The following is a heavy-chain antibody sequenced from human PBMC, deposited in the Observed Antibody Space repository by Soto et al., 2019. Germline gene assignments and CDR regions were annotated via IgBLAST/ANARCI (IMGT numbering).Heavy chain of an antibody. J-gene: IGHJ4*02. CDR3: ARAPREDLYYFDY. Sequence: QVQLVQSGAEVKKPGASVTLSCKSSGYTFTNYYVHWVRQAPGQGLEWMGMITPRGGATTYTQKFRGRVFMCRVTSTSTVYMELSSLRSDDTAVYFCARAPREDLYYFDYWGRGTLVSVSS. D-gene: IGHD1-26*01. V-gene: IGHV1-46*01. CDR2: ITPRGGAT. CDR1: GYTFTNYY.